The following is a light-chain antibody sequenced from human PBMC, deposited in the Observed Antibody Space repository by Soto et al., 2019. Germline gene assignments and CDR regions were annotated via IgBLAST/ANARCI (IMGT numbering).Light chain of an antibody. Sequence: QSVLTQPRSVSGSPGQSVTISCTGTSSDVGAYNFASWYQQHPGTAPKLMIHDVNKRPSGVPDRFSGSKSGNTASLTISGLQADDEADYYCCSYAGKYKYVFGGGTKVTVL. V-gene: IGLV2-11*01. CDR1: SSDVGAYNF. J-gene: IGLJ1*01. CDR3: CSYAGKYKYV. CDR2: DVN.